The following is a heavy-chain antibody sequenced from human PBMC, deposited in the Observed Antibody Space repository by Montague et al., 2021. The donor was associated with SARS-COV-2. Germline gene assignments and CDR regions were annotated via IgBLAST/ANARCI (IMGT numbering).Heavy chain of an antibody. CDR3: ARDVRYYDFWSGRAQTSPDY. D-gene: IGHD3-3*01. CDR1: GSSISSGYY. CDR2: IYHSGST. V-gene: IGHV4-38-2*02. J-gene: IGHJ4*02. Sequence: SETLSLTCTVSGSSISSGYYWGWIRQPPGKGLEWIGSIYHSGSTXYNPALKSRVTISVDTSKNQFSLKLSSVTAADTAVYYCARDVRYYDFWSGRAQTSPDYWGQGTLVTVSS.